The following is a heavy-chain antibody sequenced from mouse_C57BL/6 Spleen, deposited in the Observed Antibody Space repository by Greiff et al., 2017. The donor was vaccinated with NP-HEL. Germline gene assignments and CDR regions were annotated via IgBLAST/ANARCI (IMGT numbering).Heavy chain of an antibody. J-gene: IGHJ1*03. V-gene: IGHV5-17*01. CDR3: ARGAFYYGSSSPSWYFDV. Sequence: EVKLMESGGGLVKPGGSLKLSCAASGFTFSDYGMHWVRQAPEKGLEWVAYISSGSSTIYYADTVKGRFTLSRDNAKNTLFLQMTSLRSEDTAMYYCARGAFYYGSSSPSWYFDVWGTGTTVTVSS. CDR2: ISSGSSTI. D-gene: IGHD1-1*01. CDR1: GFTFSDYG.